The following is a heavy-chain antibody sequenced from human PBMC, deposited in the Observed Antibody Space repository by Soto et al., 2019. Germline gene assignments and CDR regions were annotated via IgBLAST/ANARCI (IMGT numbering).Heavy chain of an antibody. CDR1: GFTFSSYG. J-gene: IGHJ6*02. Sequence: GGSLRLSCAASGFTFSSYGMHWVRQAPGKGLVWVAVIWYDGSNKFYVDSVKGRFTISRDNSKNTLYLQMNSLRAEDTAVYYCARGSPDYYYYYYGMDVWGQGTTVTVSS. V-gene: IGHV3-33*01. CDR2: IWYDGSNK. CDR3: ARGSPDYYYYYYGMDV. D-gene: IGHD3-16*01.